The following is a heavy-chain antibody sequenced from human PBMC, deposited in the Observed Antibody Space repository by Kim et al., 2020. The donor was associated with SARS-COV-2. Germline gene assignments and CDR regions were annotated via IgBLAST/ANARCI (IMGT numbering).Heavy chain of an antibody. V-gene: IGHV4-4*07. D-gene: IGHD3-22*01. CDR1: GGSISSYY. CDR3: ARDVGQVVIWLGDAFDI. Sequence: SETLSLTCTVSGGSISSYYWSWIRQPAGKGLEWIGRIYTSGSTNYNPSLKSRVTMSVDTSKNQFSLKLSSVTAADTAMYYCARDVGQVVIWLGDAFDIWGQGTMVTVSS. CDR2: IYTSGST. J-gene: IGHJ3*02.